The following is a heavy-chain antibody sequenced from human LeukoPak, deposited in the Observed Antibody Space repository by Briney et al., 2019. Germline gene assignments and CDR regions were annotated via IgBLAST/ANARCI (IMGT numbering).Heavy chain of an antibody. J-gene: IGHJ6*03. CDR2: IYYSGST. CDR3: ARGRYYDSSGYSGKRDYYMDV. D-gene: IGHD3-22*01. V-gene: IGHV4-61*01. CDR1: GYSISSGYY. Sequence: MTSETLSLTCTVSGYSISSGYYWGWIRQPPGKGLEWIGYIYYSGSTNYNPSLKSRVTISVDTSKNQFSLKLSSVTAADTAVYYCARGRYYDSSGYSGKRDYYMDVWGKGTTVTISS.